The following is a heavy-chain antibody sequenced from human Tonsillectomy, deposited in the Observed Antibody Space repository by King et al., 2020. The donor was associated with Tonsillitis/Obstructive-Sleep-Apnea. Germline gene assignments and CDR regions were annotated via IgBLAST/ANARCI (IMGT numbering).Heavy chain of an antibody. V-gene: IGHV3-74*01. CDR1: GFTFSSYW. J-gene: IGHJ4*02. CDR2: INSDGSST. D-gene: IGHD6-6*01. CDR3: AREYSSSSGRCYDY. Sequence: VQLVESGGGLVQPGGSLRLSCAASGFTFSSYWMHWVRQAPGKGLVWVSRINSDGSSTNYADSVKGRFTVSRDNAKNTLYLQMNSLRAEDTAVYYCAREYSSSSGRCYDYWGQGTRATVSS.